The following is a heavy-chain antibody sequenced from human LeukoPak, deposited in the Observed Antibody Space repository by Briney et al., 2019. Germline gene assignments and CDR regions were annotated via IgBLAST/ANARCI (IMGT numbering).Heavy chain of an antibody. CDR1: GGSISSYY. CDR2: IYYSGST. D-gene: IGHD3-22*01. Sequence: PAETLSLTCTVSGGSISSYYWSWIRQPPGKGLEWIGYIYYSGSTNYNPSLKSRVTISVDTTKDQFFLKLSSVTVAEPAVYSCAGHDSSGYYYEVGYFDYWGQGTLVTVSS. CDR3: AGHDSSGYYYEVGYFDY. J-gene: IGHJ4*02. V-gene: IGHV4-59*01.